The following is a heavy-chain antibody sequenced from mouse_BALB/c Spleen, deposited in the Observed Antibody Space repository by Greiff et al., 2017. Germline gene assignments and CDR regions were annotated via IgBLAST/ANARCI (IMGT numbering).Heavy chain of an antibody. CDR3: ARREYGNYLDY. J-gene: IGHJ2*01. CDR2: ISSGGSYT. V-gene: IGHV5-9-3*01. Sequence: QLVESGGGLVKPGGSLKLSCAASGFTFRSYAMSWVRQTPEKRLEWVATISSGGSYTYYPDSVKGRFTISRDNAKNTLYLQMSSLRSEDTAMYYCARREYGNYLDYWGQGTTLTVSS. CDR1: GFTFRSYA. D-gene: IGHD2-10*02.